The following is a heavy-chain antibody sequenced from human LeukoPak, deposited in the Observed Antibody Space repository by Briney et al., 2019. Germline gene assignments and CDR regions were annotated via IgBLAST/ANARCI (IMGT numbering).Heavy chain of an antibody. CDR1: GASISSYY. Sequence: SETLSLTCTVSGASISSYYWSWIRQPPGKGLEWIGSLYYSGSTKYNPSLKSRVTISVDTSKNQFSLKLSSVTAADTAVYYCARVPRSYYYYYYMDVWGKGTTVTVSS. CDR3: ARVPRSYYYYYYMDV. V-gene: IGHV4-59*13. J-gene: IGHJ6*03. CDR2: LYYSGST.